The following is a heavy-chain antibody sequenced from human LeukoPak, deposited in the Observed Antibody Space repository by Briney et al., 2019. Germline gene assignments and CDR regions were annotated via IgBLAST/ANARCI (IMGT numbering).Heavy chain of an antibody. J-gene: IGHJ4*02. CDR3: ARDVGGWYDY. CDR1: GGSISSYY. V-gene: IGHV4-59*01. Sequence: SETLSLTCTVSGGSISSYYWSWIRQPPGKGLEWIGYIYYSGSTNYNPSLKSRVTISVDTSKNQFSLKLSSVTAADTAVYHCARDVGGWYDYWGQGTLVTVSS. CDR2: IYYSGST. D-gene: IGHD6-19*01.